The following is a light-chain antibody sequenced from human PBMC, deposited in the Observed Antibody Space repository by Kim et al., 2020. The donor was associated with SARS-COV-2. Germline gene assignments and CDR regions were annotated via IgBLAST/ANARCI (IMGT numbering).Light chain of an antibody. Sequence: VARGQATRITYGGSSIGAKGVHWYRKNPGQAPVLYIYRDRNRPSGIPGRFSGSNSGNTATLTISRAQAGDEADYYCHVWDSNTAVFGGGTQLTVL. CDR2: RDR. V-gene: IGLV3-9*01. CDR3: HVWDSNTAV. CDR1: SIGAKG. J-gene: IGLJ3*02.